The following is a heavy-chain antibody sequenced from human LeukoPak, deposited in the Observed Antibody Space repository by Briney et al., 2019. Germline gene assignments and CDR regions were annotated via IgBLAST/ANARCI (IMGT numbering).Heavy chain of an antibody. CDR2: VYTSGST. V-gene: IGHV4-4*07. CDR1: GGSLSSYY. CDR3: ARVPRSYYYYYYMDV. Sequence: TSETLSLTCTVSGGSLSSYYWSWIRQPAGKGLEWIGRVYTSGSTNYNPSLKSRVTISADTSKNQFSLKLSSVTAADTAVYYCARVPRSYYYYYYMDVWGKGTTVTVSS. J-gene: IGHJ6*03.